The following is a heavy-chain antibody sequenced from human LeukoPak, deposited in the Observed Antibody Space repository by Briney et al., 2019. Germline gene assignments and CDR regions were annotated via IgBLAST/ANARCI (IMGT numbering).Heavy chain of an antibody. V-gene: IGHV4-59*01. J-gene: IGHJ6*03. CDR1: GDSISIYY. CDR3: ARTTEGYCRGRSCYSYYYYMDV. Sequence: SSETLSLTCSVSGDSISIYYWSWIRQPPGKGLEWIGYIDHTGSTNYNPSLKSRVTISVDTSKNQFSLKLSSVTAADTAVYYCARTTEGYCRGRSCYSYYYYMDVWGKGTTVTVSS. CDR2: IDHTGST. D-gene: IGHD2-15*01.